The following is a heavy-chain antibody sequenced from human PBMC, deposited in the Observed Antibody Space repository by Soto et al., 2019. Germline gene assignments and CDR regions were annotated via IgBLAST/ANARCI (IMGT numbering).Heavy chain of an antibody. D-gene: IGHD1-1*01. CDR2: MDPNNGNT. V-gene: IGHV1-8*01. J-gene: IGHJ4*02. CDR1: GHTFSTYD. CDR3: ARRKERYGPIYFEY. Sequence: ASVKVSCKASGHTFSTYDINWVRQATGQGLEWMGWMDPNNGNTGYAQKFQGRVTMTRNTSISTAYLELSGLKYEDTAVYYCARRKERYGPIYFEYWGQGTLVTVS.